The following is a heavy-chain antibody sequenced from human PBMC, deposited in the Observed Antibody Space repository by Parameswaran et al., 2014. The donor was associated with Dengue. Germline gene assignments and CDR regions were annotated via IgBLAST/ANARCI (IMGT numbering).Heavy chain of an antibody. CDR2: IYPGDSDT. CDR3: ARLGSSGVRSREFTTKDYYGMDV. V-gene: IGHV5-51*01. D-gene: IGHD1-26*01. J-gene: IGHJ6*02. Sequence: VRQMPGKGLEWMGIIYPGDSDTRYSPSFQGQVTISADKSISTAYLQWSSLKASDTAMYYCARLGSSGVRSREFTTKDYYGMDVWGQGTTVTVSS.